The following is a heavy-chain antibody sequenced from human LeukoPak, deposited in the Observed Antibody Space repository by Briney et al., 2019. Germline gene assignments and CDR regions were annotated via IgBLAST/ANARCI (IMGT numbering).Heavy chain of an antibody. CDR2: ISSSSSYI. J-gene: IGHJ4*02. Sequence: GGSLRLSCAASGFTFSSYSLNWVRQAPGKGLEWVSSISSSSSYIYYADSVKGRFTISRDNAKNSLYLQMNSLRAEDTAAYYCVPAPYLGYCSRGSCYSVDYWGQGTLVTVSS. V-gene: IGHV3-21*01. D-gene: IGHD2-15*01. CDR1: GFTFSSYS. CDR3: VPAPYLGYCSRGSCYSVDY.